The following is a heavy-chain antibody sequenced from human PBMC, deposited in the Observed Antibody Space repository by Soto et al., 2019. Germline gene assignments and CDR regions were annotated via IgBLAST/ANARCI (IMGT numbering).Heavy chain of an antibody. CDR2: IYPGDSDT. CDR3: ARRTLSSSWYGYYYGMDV. D-gene: IGHD6-13*01. J-gene: IGHJ6*02. Sequence: PGESLKISCKVSGYSFTSYWIGWVRQMPGKGLEWMGIIYPGDSDTRYSPSFQGQVTISADKSISTAYLQWSSLKASDTAMYYCARRTLSSSWYGYYYGMDVWGQGTTVTVSS. CDR1: GYSFTSYW. V-gene: IGHV5-51*01.